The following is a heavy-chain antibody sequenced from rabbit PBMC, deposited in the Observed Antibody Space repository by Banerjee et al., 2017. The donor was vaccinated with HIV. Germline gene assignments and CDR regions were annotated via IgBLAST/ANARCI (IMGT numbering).Heavy chain of an antibody. D-gene: IGHD8-1*01. V-gene: IGHV1S45*01. J-gene: IGHJ6*01. CDR1: GFSFNSGYD. CDR2: AYAGSSGST. CDR3: ARDTGTSFSSYGMDL. Sequence: EQLEESGGGLVKPEGSLTLTCKASGFSFNSGYDMCWVRQAPGKGLEWVACAYAGSSGSTYSATWAKGRFTISKSSSTTVTLQMTGLTAADTATYFCARDTGTSFSSYGMDLWGPGTLVPS.